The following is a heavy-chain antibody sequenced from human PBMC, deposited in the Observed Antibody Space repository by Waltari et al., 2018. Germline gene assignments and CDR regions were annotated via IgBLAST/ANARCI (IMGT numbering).Heavy chain of an antibody. CDR3: ARQFSSGWYSEY. V-gene: IGHV4-34*01. CDR2: INHSGST. J-gene: IGHJ4*02. D-gene: IGHD6-19*01. CDR1: GGSFSGYY. Sequence: QVQLQQWGAGLLKPSETLSLTCAVYGGSFSGYYWSWIRQSPGKGVEWIGEINHSGSTNYNPSLKSRVTISVDTSKNQFSLKVSSVTAADTAVYYCARQFSSGWYSEYWGQGTLVTVSS.